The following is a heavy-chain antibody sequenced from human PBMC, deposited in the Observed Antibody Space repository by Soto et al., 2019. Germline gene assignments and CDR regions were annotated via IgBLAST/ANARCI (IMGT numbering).Heavy chain of an antibody. CDR1: GYTFTRYD. J-gene: IGHJ6*02. CDR2: MNPNSGNT. Sequence: SVKVSCKASGYTFTRYDINWVRQAPGQGLEWMGWMNPNSGNTHYAQKFQGGVTMTRNTSISTGYMELSNLRSEDTAVYYCARYSGGYYYGMDDWGQGTTVTVSS. CDR3: ARYSGGYYYGMDD. V-gene: IGHV1-8*01. D-gene: IGHD1-26*01.